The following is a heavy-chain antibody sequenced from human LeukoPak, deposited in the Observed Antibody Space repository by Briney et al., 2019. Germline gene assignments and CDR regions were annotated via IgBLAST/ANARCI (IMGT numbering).Heavy chain of an antibody. Sequence: SETLSLTCAVSGGSISSYYWSWIRQPAGKGLEWIGRIYTSGSTNYNPSLKSRVTISVDKSKNQFSLKLSSVTAADTAVYYCARDSGELWLPLHYWAQGALVTVSS. CDR2: IYTSGST. V-gene: IGHV4-4*07. J-gene: IGHJ4*02. D-gene: IGHD5-18*01. CDR3: ARDSGELWLPLHY. CDR1: GGSISSYY.